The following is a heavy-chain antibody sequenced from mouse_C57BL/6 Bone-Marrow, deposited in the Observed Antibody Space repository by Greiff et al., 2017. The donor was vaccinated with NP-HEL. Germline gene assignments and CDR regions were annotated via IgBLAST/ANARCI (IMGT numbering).Heavy chain of an antibody. CDR3: ARQYYYGSSPFAY. CDR1: GFTFSDYG. J-gene: IGHJ3*01. CDR2: ISSGSSTI. Sequence: EVKVVESGGGLVKPGGSLKLSCAASGFTFSDYGMHWVRQAPEKGLEWVAYISSGSSTIYYADTVKGRFTISRDNAKNTLFLQMTSLRSEDTAMYYCARQYYYGSSPFAYWGQGTLVTVSA. V-gene: IGHV5-17*01. D-gene: IGHD1-1*01.